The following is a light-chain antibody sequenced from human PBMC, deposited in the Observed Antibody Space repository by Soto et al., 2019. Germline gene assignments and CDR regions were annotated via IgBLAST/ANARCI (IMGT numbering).Light chain of an antibody. CDR2: DAS. J-gene: IGKJ4*01. CDR3: HQRSNWPPLT. CDR1: QSVGGY. Sequence: EIVLTQSPATLSLSPGERATLSCRASQSVGGYLDWYQQKPGQAPRLLIYDASNRASGIPARFSGSGSGTDFTPPISSLEPEDLAVYYCHQRSNWPPLTFGGGTKVEIK. V-gene: IGKV3-11*01.